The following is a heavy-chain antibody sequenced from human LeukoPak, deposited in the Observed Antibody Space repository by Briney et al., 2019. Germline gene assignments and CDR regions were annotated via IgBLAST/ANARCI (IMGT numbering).Heavy chain of an antibody. CDR2: ISSSGSTI. CDR3: ARGYYGSGSYIPYYYYYMDV. CDR1: GFTVNNKY. J-gene: IGHJ6*03. V-gene: IGHV3-11*01. Sequence: RGSLRLSCAASGFTVNNKYMTWVRQAPGKGLEWVSYISSSGSTIYYADSVKGRFTISRDNAKNSLYLQMNSLRAEDTAVYYCARGYYGSGSYIPYYYYYMDVWGKGTTVTISS. D-gene: IGHD3-10*01.